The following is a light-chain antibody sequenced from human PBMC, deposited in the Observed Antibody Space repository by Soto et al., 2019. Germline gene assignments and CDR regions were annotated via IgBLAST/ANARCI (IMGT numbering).Light chain of an antibody. CDR2: DVS. CDR3: SSYTSSDTYV. Sequence: QPVLTQPASVSGSPGQSITISCTGTSSDVGNYNYVSWHQHHPGKAPKLVINDVSNRPSGVSNRFSGSKSGNTASLTISGLQAEDEADYYCSSYTSSDTYVFGTGTKLTVL. J-gene: IGLJ1*01. V-gene: IGLV2-14*03. CDR1: SSDVGNYNY.